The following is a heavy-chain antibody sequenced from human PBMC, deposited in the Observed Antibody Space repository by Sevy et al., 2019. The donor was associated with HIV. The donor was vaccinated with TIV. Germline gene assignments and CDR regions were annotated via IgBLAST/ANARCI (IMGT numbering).Heavy chain of an antibody. D-gene: IGHD2-2*01. V-gene: IGHV3-30*04. CDR1: GFTFSSYA. Sequence: GGSLRLSCAASGFTFSSYAMHWVRQAPGKGLEWVAVISYDGSNKYYADSVKGRFTISRDNSKHTLYLQMNSLRAEDTAVYYCASTDIVVVPAAMGWFDPWGQGTLVTVSS. CDR3: ASTDIVVVPAAMGWFDP. CDR2: ISYDGSNK. J-gene: IGHJ5*02.